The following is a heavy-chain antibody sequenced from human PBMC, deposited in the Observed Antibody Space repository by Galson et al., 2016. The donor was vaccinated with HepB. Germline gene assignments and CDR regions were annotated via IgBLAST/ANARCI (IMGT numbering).Heavy chain of an antibody. CDR2: ISRSGDST. CDR1: GFTFRNYG. D-gene: IGHD2-2*01. Sequence: SLRLSCAASGFTFRNYGMTWVRQAPGTGPEVVSRISRSGDSTDYADSVKGRFTISRDNSKNTLSLQMNSLTADDTAIYYCVQGSTAPAVWGKGTTVTVSS. V-gene: IGHV3-23*01. J-gene: IGHJ6*04. CDR3: VQGSTAPAV.